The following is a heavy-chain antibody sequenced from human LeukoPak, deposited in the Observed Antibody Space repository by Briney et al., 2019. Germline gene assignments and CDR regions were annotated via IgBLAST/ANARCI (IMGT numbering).Heavy chain of an antibody. CDR2: IYSGGST. CDR3: AKASPEAGDYFDF. V-gene: IGHV3-53*01. Sequence: GGSLRLSCAASGFTVSSNYMSWVRQAPGKGLEWVSVIYSGGSTYYADSVKGRFTISRDNSKNTMYLQMNSLRAEDTAVYYCAKASPEAGDYFDFWGQGTLVTVSS. J-gene: IGHJ4*02. D-gene: IGHD6-19*01. CDR1: GFTVSSNY.